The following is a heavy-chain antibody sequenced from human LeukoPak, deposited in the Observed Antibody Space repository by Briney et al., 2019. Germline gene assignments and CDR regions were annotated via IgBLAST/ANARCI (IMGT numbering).Heavy chain of an antibody. Sequence: ASVKVSCKASGYTFTGYYMHRVRQAPGQGLEWMGRINPNSGGTNYAQKFQGRVTMTRDTSISTAYMELSRLRSDDTAVYYCARLDKGFWSGYYYYYYGMDVWGQGTTVTVSS. CDR3: ARLDKGFWSGYYYYYYGMDV. J-gene: IGHJ6*02. CDR1: GYTFTGYY. CDR2: INPNSGGT. V-gene: IGHV1-2*06. D-gene: IGHD3-3*01.